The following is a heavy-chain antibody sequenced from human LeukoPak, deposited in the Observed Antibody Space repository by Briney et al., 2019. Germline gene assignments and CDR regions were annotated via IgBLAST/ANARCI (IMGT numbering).Heavy chain of an antibody. CDR3: AGARDGSGSYEDY. V-gene: IGHV3-33*01. J-gene: IGHJ4*02. Sequence: PGGSLRLSCAASGFTFSSYGMHWVRQAPGKGLEWVAVIWYDGSNKYYADSVKGRFTISRDNSKNTLYLQMNSLRAEDTAVYYCAGARDGSGSYEDYWGQGTLVTVSS. D-gene: IGHD3-10*01. CDR2: IWYDGSNK. CDR1: GFTFSSYG.